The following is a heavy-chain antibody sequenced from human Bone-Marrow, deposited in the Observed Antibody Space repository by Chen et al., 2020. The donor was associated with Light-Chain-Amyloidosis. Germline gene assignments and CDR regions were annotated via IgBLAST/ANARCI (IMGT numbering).Heavy chain of an antibody. J-gene: IGHJ3*02. D-gene: IGHD3-16*01. CDR2: IKEDGSEK. V-gene: IGHV3-7*01. CDR1: GFTFSRYW. Sequence: EVQLAESGGGLVQAGGSLRLSCAASGFTFSRYWMSWVRQATGKGLEWVTNIKEDGSEKDYVDSVKGRFTISRDNAKNSVYLQMNSLKDEDTALYYCASYNGGAALNIWGKGTMVTVSS. CDR3: ASYNGGAALNI.